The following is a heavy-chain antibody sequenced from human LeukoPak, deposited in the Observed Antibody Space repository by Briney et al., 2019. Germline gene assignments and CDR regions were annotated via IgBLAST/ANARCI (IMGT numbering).Heavy chain of an antibody. CDR1: GFTFSSYA. CDR3: ARAGARRYYYYMDV. D-gene: IGHD4/OR15-4a*01. J-gene: IGHJ6*03. CDR2: ISGSGGST. Sequence: GGSLRLSCAASGFTFSSYAMSWVRQAPGKGLEWVSVISGSGGSTYYADSVKGRFTISRDNARNSLYLQMNSLRAEDTAVYYCARAGARRYYYYMDVWGKGTTVTVSS. V-gene: IGHV3-23*01.